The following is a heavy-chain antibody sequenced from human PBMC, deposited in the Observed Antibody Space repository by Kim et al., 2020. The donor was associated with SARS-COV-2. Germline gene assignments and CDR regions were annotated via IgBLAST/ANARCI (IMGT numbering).Heavy chain of an antibody. V-gene: IGHV4-39*01. CDR2: IYYSGST. D-gene: IGHD2-21*01. CDR1: GGSISSSSYY. J-gene: IGHJ5*02. Sequence: SETLSLTCTVSGGSISSSSYYWGWIRQPPGKGLEWIGSIYYSGSTYYNPSLKSRVTISVDTSKNQFSLKLSSVTAADTAVYYCARRKGDRFDPWGQGTLVTVSS. CDR3: ARRKGDRFDP.